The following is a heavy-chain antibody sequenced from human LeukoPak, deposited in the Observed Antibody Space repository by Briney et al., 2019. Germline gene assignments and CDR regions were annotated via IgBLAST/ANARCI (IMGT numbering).Heavy chain of an antibody. CDR2: ISSSSSTI. J-gene: IGHJ4*02. CDR3: ARGHGYISA. CDR1: GFTFSSYT. D-gene: IGHD5-24*01. Sequence: HPGGSLRLSCVASGFTFSSYTMNWVRQAPGKGLDWLSYISSSSSTINYADSVRGRFTISRDNAKNSLYLQMDSLRDEDTAVYYCARGHGYISARGQGTLVTVSS. V-gene: IGHV3-48*02.